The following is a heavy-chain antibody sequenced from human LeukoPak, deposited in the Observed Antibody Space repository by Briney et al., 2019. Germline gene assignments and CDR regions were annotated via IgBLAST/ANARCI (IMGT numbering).Heavy chain of an antibody. CDR1: GFTLSTYW. CDR3: TRGPRGYDSSGAP. D-gene: IGHD3-22*01. V-gene: IGHV3-7*01. J-gene: IGHJ5*02. Sequence: GGSLRLSCAASGFTLSTYWMSWVRQAPGKGLEWLANIKQDGSEKYYVDSVKGRFTISRDNVENSLDLQMNSLRVENTAVYYCTRGPRGYDSSGAPWGQGTLVTVSS. CDR2: IKQDGSEK.